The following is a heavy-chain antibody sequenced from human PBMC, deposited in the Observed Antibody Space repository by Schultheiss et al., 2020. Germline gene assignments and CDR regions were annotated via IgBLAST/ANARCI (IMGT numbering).Heavy chain of an antibody. CDR2: ISYDGSNK. CDR1: GFTFSSYA. D-gene: IGHD3-22*01. J-gene: IGHJ4*02. CDR3: ARDYLDSSGYLLGY. V-gene: IGHV3-30*07. Sequence: GGSLRLSCAASGFTFSSYAMHWVRQAPGKGLEWVAVISYDGSNKYYADSVKGRFTISRDNSKNTLYLQMNSLRAEDTAVYYCARDYLDSSGYLLGYWGQGTLVTVSS.